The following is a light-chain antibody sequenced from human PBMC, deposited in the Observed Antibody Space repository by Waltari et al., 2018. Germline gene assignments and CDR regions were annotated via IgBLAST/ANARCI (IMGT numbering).Light chain of an antibody. CDR3: QQRSNWAPIT. V-gene: IGKV3-11*01. CDR1: QSVSSY. J-gene: IGKJ5*01. CDR2: DAS. Sequence: EIVLTQSPATLSLSPGERATLSCRASQSVSSYLAWYQQKAGQAPRLLIYDASNRATGITARFSGRGSGTDFTLTSSSLEHEDFAVYYCQQRSNWAPITFGQGTRLEIK.